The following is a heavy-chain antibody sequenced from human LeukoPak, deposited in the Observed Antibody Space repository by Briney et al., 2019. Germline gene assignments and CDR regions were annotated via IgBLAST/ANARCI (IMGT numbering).Heavy chain of an antibody. J-gene: IGHJ4*02. Sequence: GGSLRLSCAASGFTFSSYAMSWVRQAPGKGLEWVSAISGSGGSTYYADSVKGRFTISRDDSKNTLYLQMNSLRAEDTAAYYCAKGLNYYDSSGYYSNYYFDYWGQGTLVTVSS. CDR2: ISGSGGST. V-gene: IGHV3-23*01. CDR1: GFTFSSYA. D-gene: IGHD3-22*01. CDR3: AKGLNYYDSSGYYSNYYFDY.